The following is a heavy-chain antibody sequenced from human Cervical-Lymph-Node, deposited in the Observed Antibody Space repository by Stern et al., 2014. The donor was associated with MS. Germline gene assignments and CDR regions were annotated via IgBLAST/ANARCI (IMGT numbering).Heavy chain of an antibody. CDR3: VRVQKWLQLSPPRAENANFHF. Sequence: QAQLQESGPGLVKPSETLSLTCTVSGAAITSSLYYWGWIRQPPGKGLEGVGNIYFNGSTYYNPSLRSRVTISLDPSKRQFSLKVNFVTAEDTAVYYCVRVQKWLQLSPPRAENANFHFWGQGTLVTVSS. CDR2: IYFNGST. CDR1: GAAITSSLYY. D-gene: IGHD5-24*01. V-gene: IGHV4-39*01. J-gene: IGHJ4*02.